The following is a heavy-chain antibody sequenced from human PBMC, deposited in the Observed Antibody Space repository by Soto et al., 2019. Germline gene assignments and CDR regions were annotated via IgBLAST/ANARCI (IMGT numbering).Heavy chain of an antibody. J-gene: IGHJ4*02. V-gene: IGHV3-49*02. CDR2: IRSKDYGGTT. CDR3: TREIPYFDS. Sequence: GGSLRLSCATSGFTFTYFSISWVRQASGRGLEWVGFIRSKDYGGTTEYAASVKGRFAISRDDSTGIAYLQMNSLKNEDTAVYYCTREIPYFDSWGQGTLVTVSS. CDR1: GFTFTYFS.